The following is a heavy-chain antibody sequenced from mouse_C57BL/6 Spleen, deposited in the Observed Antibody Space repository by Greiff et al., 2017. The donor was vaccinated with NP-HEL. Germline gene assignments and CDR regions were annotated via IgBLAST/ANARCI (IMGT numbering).Heavy chain of an antibody. V-gene: IGHV1-47*01. Sequence: QVHVKQSGAELVKPGASVKMSCKASGYTFTTYPIEWMKQNHGKSLEWIGNFHPYNDDTKYNEKFKGKATLTVEKSSSTVYLELSRLTSDDSAVYYCARGDSNYDYAMDYWGQGTSVTVSS. CDR1: GYTFTTYP. D-gene: IGHD2-5*01. CDR3: ARGDSNYDYAMDY. J-gene: IGHJ4*01. CDR2: FHPYNDDT.